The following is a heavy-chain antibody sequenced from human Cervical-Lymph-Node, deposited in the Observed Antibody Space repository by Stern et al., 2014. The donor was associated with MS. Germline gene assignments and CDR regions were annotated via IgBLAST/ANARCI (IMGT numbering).Heavy chain of an antibody. V-gene: IGHV2-70*04. CDR2: IDWDDDK. CDR3: ARLQSGIGDTLDI. Sequence: QVTLRESGPALVKPTQTLTLTCTFSGFSLSTSGMRVSWIRQPPGKALEWLARIDWDDDKFYSTSLKTRLTISKDTSKNQVVLTITNMDPVDTATYYCARLQSGIGDTLDIWGQGTMVTVSS. D-gene: IGHD3-10*01. J-gene: IGHJ3*02. CDR1: GFSLSTSGMR.